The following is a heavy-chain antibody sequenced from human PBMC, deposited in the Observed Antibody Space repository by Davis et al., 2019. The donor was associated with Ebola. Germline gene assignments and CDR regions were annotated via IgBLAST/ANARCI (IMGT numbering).Heavy chain of an antibody. Sequence: GESLKISCAASGFTLSAYSMNWVRQAPGKGLEWVSYISDSSTTIYYADSVKGRFTISRDNAKNSLYLQMNSLRDEDTAVYYCATDRNWDFDYWGQGTLVTVSS. D-gene: IGHD7-27*01. J-gene: IGHJ4*02. CDR1: GFTLSAYS. V-gene: IGHV3-48*02. CDR3: ATDRNWDFDY. CDR2: ISDSSTTI.